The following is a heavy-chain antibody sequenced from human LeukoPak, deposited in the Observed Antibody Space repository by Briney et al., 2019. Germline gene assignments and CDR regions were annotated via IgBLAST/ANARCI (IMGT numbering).Heavy chain of an antibody. CDR2: IRSKANSYAT. Sequence: GGSLRLSCAASGFTFSGSAMHWVRQASGKGLEWVGRIRSKANSYATAYAASVKGRFTISRDDSKNTAYPQMNSLKTEDTAVYYCTRLHDYGDYGDYYYYYYMDVWGKGTTVTVSS. CDR3: TRLHDYGDYGDYYYYYYMDV. CDR1: GFTFSGSA. J-gene: IGHJ6*03. V-gene: IGHV3-73*01. D-gene: IGHD4-17*01.